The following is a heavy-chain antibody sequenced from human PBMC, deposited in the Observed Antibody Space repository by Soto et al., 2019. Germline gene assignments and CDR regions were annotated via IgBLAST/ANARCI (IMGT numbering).Heavy chain of an antibody. CDR1: GGSISSSSYY. CDR2: IYYSGST. CDR3: ARLWGIGGSPSFDY. J-gene: IGHJ4*02. V-gene: IGHV4-39*01. D-gene: IGHD1-26*01. Sequence: SETLSLTCTVSGGSISSSSYYWGWIRQPPGKGLEWIGSIYYSGSTYYNPSLKSRVTISVDTSKNQFSLKLSSVTAADTAVYYCARLWGIGGSPSFDYWGQGTLVTVSS.